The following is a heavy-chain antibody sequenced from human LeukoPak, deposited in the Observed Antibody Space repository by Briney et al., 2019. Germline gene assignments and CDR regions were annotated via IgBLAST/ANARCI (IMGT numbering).Heavy chain of an antibody. CDR3: AIGRPAAVRLWGYYFDY. D-gene: IGHD3-16*01. Sequence: PSETLSLTCAVYGGSFSGYYWSSIRQPPGKGLEWIGEINHSGSTNYNPSLKSRVTISVDTSKNQFSLKLSSVTAADTAVYYCAIGRPAAVRLWGYYFDYWGQGTLVTVSS. CDR2: INHSGST. V-gene: IGHV4-34*01. J-gene: IGHJ4*02. CDR1: GGSFSGYY.